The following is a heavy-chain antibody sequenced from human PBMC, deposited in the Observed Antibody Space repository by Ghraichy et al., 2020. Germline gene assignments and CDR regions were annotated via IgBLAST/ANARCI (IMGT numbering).Heavy chain of an antibody. D-gene: IGHD3-3*01. J-gene: IGHJ4*02. Sequence: GGSLRLSCAASGFTFSSYEMNWVRQAPGKGLEWVSYISSSGSTIYYADSVKGRFTISRDNAKNSLYLQMNSLRAEDTAVYYCARVFFGAADYWGQGTLVTVSS. CDR1: GFTFSSYE. V-gene: IGHV3-48*03. CDR2: ISSSGSTI. CDR3: ARVFFGAADY.